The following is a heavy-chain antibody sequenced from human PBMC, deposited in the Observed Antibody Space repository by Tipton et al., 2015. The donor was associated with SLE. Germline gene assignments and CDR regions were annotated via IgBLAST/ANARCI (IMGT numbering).Heavy chain of an antibody. D-gene: IGHD3-22*01. CDR2: INHSGST. J-gene: IGHJ4*02. CDR3: ARGDSNGYFAY. V-gene: IGHV4-34*01. CDR1: GGTFSGYY. Sequence: TPSLTCAVYGGTFSGYYWSWIRQPPGKGLEWIGEINHSGSTNYNPSLKSRVTITVDTSKNQFSLKLSSVTAADTAVYYCARGDSNGYFAYWGQGTLVTVSS.